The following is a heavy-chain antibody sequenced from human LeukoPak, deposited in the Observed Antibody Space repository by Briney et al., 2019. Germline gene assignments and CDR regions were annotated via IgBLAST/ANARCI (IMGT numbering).Heavy chain of an antibody. Sequence: ASVKVSCKASGYTCTGYYVHWVRQAPGQGLEWMGWIIPNSGGTNYAQNFQGRVTMTRDTSISTAYMELSGSTSDDTAVYYCARSLVVPTAVTNWLDPWGPGTLVTVSS. CDR3: ARSLVVPTAVTNWLDP. D-gene: IGHD6-13*01. CDR1: GYTCTGYY. J-gene: IGHJ5*02. CDR2: IIPNSGGT. V-gene: IGHV1-2*02.